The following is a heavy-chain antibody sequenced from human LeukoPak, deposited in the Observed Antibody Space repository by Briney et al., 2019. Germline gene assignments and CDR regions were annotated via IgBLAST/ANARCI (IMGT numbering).Heavy chain of an antibody. CDR1: GFIFNNYA. V-gene: IGHV3-33*06. Sequence: GGSLRLSCAASGFIFNNYAMHWVRQAPGKGLEWVAVIWYDGSNKDYSDSVKGRFTISTDSSKNTLYLLMNSLRAEDTAVYYCAKALGTSRELFDYWGQGTLVTVSS. D-gene: IGHD1/OR15-1a*01. CDR3: AKALGTSRELFDY. J-gene: IGHJ4*02. CDR2: IWYDGSNK.